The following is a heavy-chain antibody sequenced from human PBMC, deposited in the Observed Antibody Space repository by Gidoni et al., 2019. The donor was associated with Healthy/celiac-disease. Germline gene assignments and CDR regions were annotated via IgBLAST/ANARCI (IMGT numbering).Heavy chain of an antibody. J-gene: IGHJ4*02. CDR3: ARDPIIYCSGGSCYSRSLDY. CDR1: GCTFNSYS. V-gene: IGHV3-48*01. Sequence: EVQLVESGGGLVQPGGSLRLSCAASGCTFNSYSMNWVRQAPGKGLEWVSYISSSSSTIYYADSVKGRFTISRDNAKNSLYLQMNSLRAEDTAVYYCARDPIIYCSGGSCYSRSLDYWGQGTLVTVSS. D-gene: IGHD2-15*01. CDR2: ISSSSSTI.